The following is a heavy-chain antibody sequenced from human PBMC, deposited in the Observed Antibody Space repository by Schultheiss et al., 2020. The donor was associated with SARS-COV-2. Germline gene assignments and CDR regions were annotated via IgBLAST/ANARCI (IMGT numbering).Heavy chain of an antibody. V-gene: IGHV3-9*01. CDR1: GFTFSSYA. D-gene: IGHD2-21*02. CDR3: AKDIGGIAYCGGDCVRAFDI. CDR2: ISWNSGSI. J-gene: IGHJ3*02. Sequence: GGSLRLSCAASGFTFSSYAMHWVRQAPGKGLEWVSGISWNSGSIGYADSVKGRFTISRDNAKNSLYLQMNSLRAEDTALYYCAKDIGGIAYCGGDCVRAFDIWGQVTMVNVSS.